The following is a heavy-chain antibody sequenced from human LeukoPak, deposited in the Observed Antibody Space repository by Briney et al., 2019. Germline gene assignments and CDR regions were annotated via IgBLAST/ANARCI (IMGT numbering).Heavy chain of an antibody. CDR2: IIPIFGTA. Sequence: SVKVSCKASGGTFSSYAISWVRQVPGQGLEWMGGIIPIFGTANYAQKFQGRVTITTDESTSTAYMELSSLRSEDTAVYYCASSSLRGYYDSSGYYSLYYFDYWGQGTLVTVSS. J-gene: IGHJ4*02. D-gene: IGHD3-22*01. CDR3: ASSSLRGYYDSSGYYSLYYFDY. V-gene: IGHV1-69*05. CDR1: GGTFSSYA.